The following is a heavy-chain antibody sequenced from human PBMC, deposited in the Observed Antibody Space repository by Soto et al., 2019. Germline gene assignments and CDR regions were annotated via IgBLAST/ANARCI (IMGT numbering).Heavy chain of an antibody. CDR2: IYHSGTT. Sequence: QVLLQESGPGLVKPSGTLSLTCTVSHFSVTNNKYWSWGRRSPGKPLEGIGEIYHSGTTYYNPTLRSRVSMSSRKSKNLVSSMQPSVTAAGSAAYYCARDSRYWTDSAWSIMCAAFDIWGQVKLVTVSS. CDR1: HFSVTNNKY. D-gene: IGHD2-8*01. J-gene: IGHJ3*02. V-gene: IGHV4-4*02. CDR3: ARDSRYWTDSAWSIMCAAFDI.